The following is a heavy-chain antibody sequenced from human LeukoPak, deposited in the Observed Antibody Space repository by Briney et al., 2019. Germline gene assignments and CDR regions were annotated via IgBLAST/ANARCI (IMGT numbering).Heavy chain of an antibody. D-gene: IGHD3-10*01. CDR2: INSDSDTV. J-gene: IGHJ4*01. CDR3: ARETRGESDY. V-gene: IGHV3-48*04. Sequence: GGSLRLSCAASGFTFRTYGMNWVRQAPGKGLEWISYINSDSDTVYYSNSVKGRFTISGDNAKKSLYLQMNSLRAEDTAMYYCARETRGESDYWGHGTLVTVSS. CDR1: GFTFRTYG.